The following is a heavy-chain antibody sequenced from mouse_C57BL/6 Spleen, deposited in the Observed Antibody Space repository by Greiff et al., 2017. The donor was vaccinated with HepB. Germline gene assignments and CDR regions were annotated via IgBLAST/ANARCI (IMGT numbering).Heavy chain of an antibody. V-gene: IGHV1-72*01. CDR3: AGITTVVATGAMDY. Sequence: VQLQQSGAELVKPGASVKLSCKASGYTFTSYWMHWVKQRPGRGLEWIGRIDPNSGGTKYNEKFKSKATLTVDKPSSTAYMQLSSLTSEDSAVYYCAGITTVVATGAMDYWGQGTSVTVSS. CDR1: GYTFTSYW. J-gene: IGHJ4*01. CDR2: IDPNSGGT. D-gene: IGHD1-1*01.